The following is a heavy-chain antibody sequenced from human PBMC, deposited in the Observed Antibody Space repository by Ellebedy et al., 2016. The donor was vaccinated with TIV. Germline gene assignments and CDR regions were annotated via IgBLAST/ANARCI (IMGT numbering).Heavy chain of an antibody. CDR2: IYYSGST. Sequence: SETLSLTCTVSGYSISSGYYWGWIRQPPGKGLEWIGYIYYSGSTYYNPSLKSRVTISVDTSKNQFSLKLSSVTAADTAVYYCARERKGSWRWFDPWGQGTLVTVSS. CDR1: GYSISSGYY. V-gene: IGHV4-38-2*02. D-gene: IGHD5-24*01. CDR3: ARERKGSWRWFDP. J-gene: IGHJ5*02.